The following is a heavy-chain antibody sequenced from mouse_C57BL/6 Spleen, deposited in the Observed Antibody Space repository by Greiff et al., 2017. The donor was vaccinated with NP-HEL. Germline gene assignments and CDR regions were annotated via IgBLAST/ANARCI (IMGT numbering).Heavy chain of an antibody. V-gene: IGHV1-69*01. D-gene: IGHD1-1*01. J-gene: IGHJ2*01. CDR3: ARAPNYGSSYGYYFDY. CDR2: IDPSDSYT. Sequence: QVQLQQPGAELVMPGASVKLSCKASGYTFTSYWMHWVKQRPGQGLEWIGEIDPSDSYTNYNQKFKGKSTLTVDKSSSTAYMQLSSLTSEDSAVYYCARAPNYGSSYGYYFDYWGQGTTLTVSS. CDR1: GYTFTSYW.